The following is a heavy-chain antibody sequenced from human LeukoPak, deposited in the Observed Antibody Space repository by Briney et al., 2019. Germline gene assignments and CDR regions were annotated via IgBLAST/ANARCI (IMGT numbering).Heavy chain of an antibody. D-gene: IGHD3-22*01. CDR3: ARDIDSSGYYPSAFDY. V-gene: IGHV3-7*01. CDR1: GFTFSSYW. CDR2: IKQDGSEK. Sequence: PGGSLRLSCAASGFTFSSYWMSWVRQAPGKGLEWVANIKQDGSEKYYVDSVKGRFTISRDNAKNSLYLQMNSLRAEDTAVYYCARDIDSSGYYPSAFDYWGQGTLVTVSS. J-gene: IGHJ4*02.